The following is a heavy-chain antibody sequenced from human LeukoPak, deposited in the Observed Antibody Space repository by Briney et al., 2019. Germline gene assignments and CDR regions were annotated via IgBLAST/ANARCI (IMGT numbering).Heavy chain of an antibody. CDR3: AKEATRLQQLANY. J-gene: IGHJ4*02. V-gene: IGHV3-30-3*01. CDR2: ISYDGSNK. D-gene: IGHD6-13*01. Sequence: PGGSLRLSCAASGFTFSSYAMHWVRQAPGKGLEWVAVISYDGSNKYYADSVKGRFTISRGNSKNTLYLQMNSLRAEDTAVYYCAKEATRLQQLANYWGQGTLVTVSS. CDR1: GFTFSSYA.